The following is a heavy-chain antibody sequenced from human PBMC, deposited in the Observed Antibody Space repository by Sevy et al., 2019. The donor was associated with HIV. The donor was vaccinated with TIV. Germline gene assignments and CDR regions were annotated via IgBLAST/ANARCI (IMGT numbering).Heavy chain of an antibody. V-gene: IGHV3-7*02. D-gene: IGHD3-10*01. CDR3: ARLFYGSADY. CDR1: AINIRDYW. Sequence: GGSLRLSCEASAINIRDYWMNWVRQAPGKGLEWVANINPDGSKIYYADSVKGRFTISRHNPRKSVYLQMTSLSAEDTAVYYCARLFYGSADYWGQGTLVTVSS. CDR2: INPDGSKI. J-gene: IGHJ4*02.